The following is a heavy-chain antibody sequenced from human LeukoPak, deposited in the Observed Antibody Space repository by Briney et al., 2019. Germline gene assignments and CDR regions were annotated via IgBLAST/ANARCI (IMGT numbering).Heavy chain of an antibody. CDR3: ASMGGESYDFWSGDDY. J-gene: IGHJ4*02. CDR1: GGSISSGAYY. CDR2: IYSGST. D-gene: IGHD3-3*01. V-gene: IGHV4-30-2*01. Sequence: SETLSLTCTVSGGSISSGAYYWSWIRQPPGKGLEWIGYIYSGSTYYNPSLRSRVTISVDTSKNQFSLKLSSVTAADTAVYYCASMGGESYDFWSGDDYWGQGTLVTVSS.